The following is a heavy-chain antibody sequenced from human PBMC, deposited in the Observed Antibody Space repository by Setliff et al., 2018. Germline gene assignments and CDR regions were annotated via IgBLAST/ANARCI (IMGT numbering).Heavy chain of an antibody. CDR2: SNHGGST. J-gene: IGHJ4*02. D-gene: IGHD1-26*01. V-gene: IGHV4-34*01. CDR1: GESFSNNY. CDR3: ARDNTIVGATDY. Sequence: SETLSLTCSVYGESFSNNYWSWIRQTPGKGLEWIGESNHGGSTSYHPSLKSRLTMSVDTSKNQFSLNLSSVTAADTAVYFCARDNTIVGATDYWGQGTWVTVSA.